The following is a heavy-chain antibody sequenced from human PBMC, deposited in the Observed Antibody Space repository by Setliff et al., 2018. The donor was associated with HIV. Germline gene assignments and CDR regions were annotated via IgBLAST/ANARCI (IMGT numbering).Heavy chain of an antibody. Sequence: ASVKVSCKASGYSFTNYDIHWVRQAAGQGLEWMGWMNPNTGDTGYAPKVQGRVSMTRDTSMSTAYMALSSLRSEDTAVYYCARRPCDRASCSFDFWGQGTLVTVSS. D-gene: IGHD2-2*01. CDR2: MNPNTGDT. CDR3: ARRPCDRASCSFDF. V-gene: IGHV1-8*02. CDR1: GYSFTNYD. J-gene: IGHJ4*02.